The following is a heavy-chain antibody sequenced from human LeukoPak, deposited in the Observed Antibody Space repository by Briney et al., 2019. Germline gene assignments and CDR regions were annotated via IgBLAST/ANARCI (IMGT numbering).Heavy chain of an antibody. CDR3: ARDGGYSGYDGFDY. J-gene: IGHJ4*02. V-gene: IGHV4-59*01. Sequence: SETLSLTCTVSGGSISSYYWSWIRQPPGKGLEWIGYIYYSGSTNYNPSLKSRVTIPVDTSKNQFSLKLSSVTAADTAVYYCARDGGYSGYDGFDYWGQGTLVTVSS. D-gene: IGHD5-12*01. CDR2: IYYSGST. CDR1: GGSISSYY.